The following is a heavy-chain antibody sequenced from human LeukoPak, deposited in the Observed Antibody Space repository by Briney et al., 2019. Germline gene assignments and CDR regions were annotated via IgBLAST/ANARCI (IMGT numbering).Heavy chain of an antibody. CDR1: GFTFSSYW. Sequence: PGGSLRLSCAASGFTFSSYWMNWARQAPGKGLEWVASINHNGNVNYYVDSVKGRFTISRDNAKNSLYLQMNNLRAEDTAFYYCAKDGGWNFDYWGQGTLVTVSS. CDR3: AKDGGWNFDY. V-gene: IGHV3-7*03. CDR2: INHNGNVN. J-gene: IGHJ4*02. D-gene: IGHD1-1*01.